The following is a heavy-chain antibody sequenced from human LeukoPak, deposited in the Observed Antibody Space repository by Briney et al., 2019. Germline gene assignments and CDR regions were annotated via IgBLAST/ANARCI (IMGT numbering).Heavy chain of an antibody. CDR3: ARGEFGDYYYFYMDV. CDR2: ITSSNSYI. Sequence: GGSLRLSCAASGFTFSSYGMSWVRQAPGKGLEWVSSITSSNSYIYYGDSVKGRFTISRDDAKNSLFLQMNSLRAEDTATYYCARGEFGDYYYFYMDVWGKGTTVTVSS. D-gene: IGHD2/OR15-2a*01. V-gene: IGHV3-21*01. J-gene: IGHJ6*03. CDR1: GFTFSSYG.